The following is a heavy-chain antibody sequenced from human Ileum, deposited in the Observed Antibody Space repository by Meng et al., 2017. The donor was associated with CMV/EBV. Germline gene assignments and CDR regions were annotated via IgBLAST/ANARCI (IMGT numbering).Heavy chain of an antibody. CDR3: ARSIYSNTFYF. CDR2: MYDTGNI. Sequence: SETLSLTCTVSGGSTSSSTYYLGWIRQAPGKGLEWIGNMYDTGNIYYSPSFRSRATISVGASKNQFSLRLTAVTTADTAVYYCARSIYSNTFYFWGQGTLVTVSS. CDR1: GGSTSSSTYY. J-gene: IGHJ4*02. V-gene: IGHV4-39*07. D-gene: IGHD6-13*01.